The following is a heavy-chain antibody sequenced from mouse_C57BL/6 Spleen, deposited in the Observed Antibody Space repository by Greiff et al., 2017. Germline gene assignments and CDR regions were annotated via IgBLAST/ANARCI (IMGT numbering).Heavy chain of an antibody. CDR1: GFNIKDYY. D-gene: IGHD1-1*01. CDR3: ARDYGSPWYFDV. Sequence: EVQLQESGAELVKPGASVKLSCTASGFNIKDYYMHWVKQRTEQGLEWIGRIDPEDGETKYAPKFQGKATITADTSSHTAYLQLSSLTSDDTAVYYCARDYGSPWYFDVWGTGTTVTVAS. V-gene: IGHV14-2*01. CDR2: IDPEDGET. J-gene: IGHJ1*03.